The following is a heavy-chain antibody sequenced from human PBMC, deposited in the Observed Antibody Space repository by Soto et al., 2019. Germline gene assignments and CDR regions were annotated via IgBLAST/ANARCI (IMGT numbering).Heavy chain of an antibody. CDR2: IYYSGST. Sequence: SETLSLTCTVSGGSISSGGYYWSWIRQHPGKGLEWIGYIYYSGSTYYNPSLKSRVTISVDTSKNQFSLKLSSVTAADTAVYYCARAPGKGSWYPGFDYWGQGTQVTVSS. CDR3: ARAPGKGSWYPGFDY. D-gene: IGHD6-13*01. CDR1: GGSISSGGYY. V-gene: IGHV4-31*03. J-gene: IGHJ4*02.